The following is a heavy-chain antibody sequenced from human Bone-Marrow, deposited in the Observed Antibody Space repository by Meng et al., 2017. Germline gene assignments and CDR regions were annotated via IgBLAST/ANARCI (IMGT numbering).Heavy chain of an antibody. Sequence: GESLKISCAASGFTFSSFWMSWVRQAPGKGLEWVANIKEDGSEEYYVDSVKGRFTISRDNAKNSLYLQMNSLRAEDKAVYYCLLFVRRASGWDYWGQGTLVTVSS. J-gene: IGHJ4*02. CDR3: LLFVRRASGWDY. V-gene: IGHV3-7*01. CDR1: GFTFSSFW. CDR2: IKEDGSEE. D-gene: IGHD2-15*01.